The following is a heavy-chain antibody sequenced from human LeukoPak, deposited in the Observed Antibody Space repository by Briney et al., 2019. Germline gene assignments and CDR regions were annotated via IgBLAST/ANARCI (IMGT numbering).Heavy chain of an antibody. Sequence: GGSLRLSCAASGFXFSSYSINWVRQAPGKGREWVSYISSSSSTIYYADSVKGRFTISRDNAKNSLYLQMNSLRDEDTALYYCARTSSAFDIWGQGTMVTVSS. CDR2: ISSSSSTI. CDR1: GFXFSSYS. V-gene: IGHV3-48*02. CDR3: ARTSSAFDI. J-gene: IGHJ3*02. D-gene: IGHD2-2*01.